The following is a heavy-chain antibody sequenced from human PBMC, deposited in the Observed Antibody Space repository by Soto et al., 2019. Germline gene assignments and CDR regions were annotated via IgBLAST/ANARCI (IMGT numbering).Heavy chain of an antibody. CDR3: ARGYCSSTSCYTWWFDP. CDR2: IYTSGST. CDR1: GGSISSYY. D-gene: IGHD2-2*02. J-gene: IGHJ5*02. Sequence: SETLSLTCTVSGGSISSYYWSWIRQPAGKGLEWIGRIYTSGSTNYNPSLKSRVTMSVDTSKNQFSLKLSSVTAADTAVYYCARGYCSSTSCYTWWFDPWGQGXLVTVYS. V-gene: IGHV4-4*07.